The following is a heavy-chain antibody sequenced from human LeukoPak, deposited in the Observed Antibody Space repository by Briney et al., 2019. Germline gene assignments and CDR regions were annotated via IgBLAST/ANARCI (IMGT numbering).Heavy chain of an antibody. Sequence: ASVKVSFKASGYTFTSYGIRWVRQAPGQGLEWMGWISAYKGNSNYAQNFQGRLTMTTDTSTNTANMELRNLRSDDTAVYYCARAPERLGWFDPWGQGTLVIVSS. CDR1: GYTFTSYG. CDR2: ISAYKGNS. CDR3: ARAPERLGWFDP. D-gene: IGHD1-1*01. J-gene: IGHJ5*02. V-gene: IGHV1-18*01.